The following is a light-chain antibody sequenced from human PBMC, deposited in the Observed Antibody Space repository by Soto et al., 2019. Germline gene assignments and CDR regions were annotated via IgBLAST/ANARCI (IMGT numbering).Light chain of an antibody. CDR2: DVS. CDR1: SSDVGAYNS. Sequence: QSVLTQPASVSGSPWQSIAISCTGTSSDVGAYNSVSWYQQYPGKAPKLMIHDVSNRPSGVSDRFSGSKSGNTASLTISGLQAEDEADYYCSSYTSSNSYVFGSGTKVTVL. CDR3: SSYTSSNSYV. J-gene: IGLJ1*01. V-gene: IGLV2-14*01.